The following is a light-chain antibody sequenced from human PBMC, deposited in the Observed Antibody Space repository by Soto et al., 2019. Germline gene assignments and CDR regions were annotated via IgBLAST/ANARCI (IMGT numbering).Light chain of an antibody. J-gene: IGKJ3*01. CDR2: DAS. V-gene: IGKV3-11*01. CDR3: QQYGSSPGLFT. CDR1: QSVSSY. Sequence: ETVLTQSPATLSLSPGERAILSCRASQSVSSYLAWYQQKPGQAPRLLIYDASNRASGIPARFSGSGSGTDFTLTIGSLEPEESAVYYCQQYGSSPGLFTFGPGTKVDIK.